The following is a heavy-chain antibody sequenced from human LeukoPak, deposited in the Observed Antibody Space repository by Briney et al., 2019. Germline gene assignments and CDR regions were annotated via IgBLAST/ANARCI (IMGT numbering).Heavy chain of an antibody. D-gene: IGHD3-9*01. CDR3: AKDYDILTGYYIDY. V-gene: IGHV3-30*02. CDR1: GFTFSSYG. CDR2: IRYDGSNK. J-gene: IGHJ4*02. Sequence: GGSLRLSCAASGFTFSSYGMHWVRQAPGKGLEWVAFIRYDGSNKYYADSVKGRFTISRDNSKNTLYLQMNGLRAEDTAVYYCAKDYDILTGYYIDYWGQGTLVTVSS.